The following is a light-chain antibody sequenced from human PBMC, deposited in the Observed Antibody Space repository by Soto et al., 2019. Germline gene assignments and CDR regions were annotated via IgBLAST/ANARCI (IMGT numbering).Light chain of an antibody. J-gene: IGKJ1*01. Sequence: ETLLTQSPATLSVSPGETATLSCRASQSVSNSLAWYRQRPGQPPSPLIYATSTRATGVPARFTGSGSGTEITLTISSLQSEDFAVYYCHQYYDWPPWTFGQGTKVDIK. V-gene: IGKV3-15*01. CDR3: HQYYDWPPWT. CDR1: QSVSNS. CDR2: ATS.